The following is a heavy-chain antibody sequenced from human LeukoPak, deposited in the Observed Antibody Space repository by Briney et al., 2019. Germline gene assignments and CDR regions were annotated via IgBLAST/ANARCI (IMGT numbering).Heavy chain of an antibody. CDR2: ISSGGSTI. Sequence: PGGSLRLSCAVSGFTFSTSEMNWVRQAPGKGLEWVSYISSGGSTIYYADSVKGRFTISRDNARSSLYLQMNSLRAEDTAVYYCARDFLVREGPWGQGTLVTVSS. CDR1: GFTFSTSE. D-gene: IGHD3-10*01. CDR3: ARDFLVREGP. J-gene: IGHJ5*02. V-gene: IGHV3-48*03.